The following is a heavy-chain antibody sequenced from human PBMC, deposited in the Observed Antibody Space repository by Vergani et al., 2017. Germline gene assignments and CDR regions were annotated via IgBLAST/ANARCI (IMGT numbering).Heavy chain of an antibody. Sequence: VQLLESGGGLVQPGGSLRLSCAASGFTFSSYAMSWVRQAPGKGLEWMGWINPNSGGTNYAQKFQGRVTMTRDTSISTAYMELSRLRSDDTAVYYCASSLYYDSSGYYYNYGNFDYWGQGTLVTVSS. J-gene: IGHJ4*02. CDR3: ASSLYYDSSGYYYNYGNFDY. V-gene: IGHV1-2*02. CDR1: GFTFSSYA. D-gene: IGHD3-22*01. CDR2: INPNSGGT.